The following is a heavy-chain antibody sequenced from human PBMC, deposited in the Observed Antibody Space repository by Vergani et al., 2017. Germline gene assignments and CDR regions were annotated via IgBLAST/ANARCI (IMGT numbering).Heavy chain of an antibody. Sequence: QVQLEESGPGLVKPSETLSLTCTVSGGSFNTYYWSWIRQSPGNGLEWIGYIYSTGSTNYNPSLNSRVTMSVDTSKNQFSLKLRSVTAADTAVYFCARVMYRDEASTGYRLEGMDIWGQGTTVTISS. J-gene: IGHJ6*02. D-gene: IGHD3-9*01. CDR2: IYSTGST. CDR3: ARVMYRDEASTGYRLEGMDI. CDR1: GGSFNTYY. V-gene: IGHV4-59*13.